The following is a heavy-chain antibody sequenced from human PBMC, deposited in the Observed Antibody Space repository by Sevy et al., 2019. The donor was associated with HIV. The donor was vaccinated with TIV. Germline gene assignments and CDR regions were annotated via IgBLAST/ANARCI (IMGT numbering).Heavy chain of an antibody. CDR3: ARELATSGNGLDV. J-gene: IGHJ6*02. Sequence: GGFLRLSCAASGFTFFAYTMHWVRQAPGKGLEWVALISYDINNKYYADSVKGRFTISRDNSKNTLYLQMNSLRPQDTAVYYCARELATSGNGLDVWGQGTPVTVSS. V-gene: IGHV3-30-3*01. CDR1: GFTFFAYT. CDR2: ISYDINNK. D-gene: IGHD3-3*02.